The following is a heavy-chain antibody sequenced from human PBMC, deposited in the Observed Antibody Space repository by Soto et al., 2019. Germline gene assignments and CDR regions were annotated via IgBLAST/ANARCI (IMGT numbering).Heavy chain of an antibody. V-gene: IGHV1-69*10. CDR3: ATEGVSVPAGTFEY. D-gene: IGHD2-2*01. Sequence: AVKPTCKACVDTHGCFAFSWVRQAPGQGLEWLGGIIPILRSVSHAQRFQGRLTITADESSRTVFMELSRLTSEDTADYYCATEGVSVPAGTFEYWG. J-gene: IGHJ4*01. CDR2: IIPILRSV. CDR1: VDTHGCFA.